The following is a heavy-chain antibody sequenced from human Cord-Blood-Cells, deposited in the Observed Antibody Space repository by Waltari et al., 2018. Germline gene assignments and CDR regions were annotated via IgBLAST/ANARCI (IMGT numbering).Heavy chain of an antibody. D-gene: IGHD1-26*01. V-gene: IGHV4-59*01. CDR3: ARASEGIVGAFDY. CDR2: IYYSGST. CDR1: GGSISSYY. Sequence: QVQLQESGPGLVKPSETLSFTCTVSGGSISSYYWSWIRQPPGKGLEWIGYIYYSGSTNYNPSLKSRVTISVDTSKNQFSLKLSSVTAADTAVYYCARASEGIVGAFDYWGQGTLVTVSS. J-gene: IGHJ4*02.